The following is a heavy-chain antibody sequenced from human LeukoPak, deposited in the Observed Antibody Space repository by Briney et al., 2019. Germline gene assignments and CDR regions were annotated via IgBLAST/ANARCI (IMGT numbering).Heavy chain of an antibody. CDR1: GFTFSSYA. CDR2: ISGSGGST. CDR3: AKRIVGATNFMDY. D-gene: IGHD1-26*01. J-gene: IGHJ4*02. V-gene: IGHV3-23*01. Sequence: GGSLRLSCAASGFTFSSYAMSWVHQAPGKGLEWVSAISGSGGSTYYADSVKGRFTISRDNSKNTLYLQMNSLRAEDTAVYYCAKRIVGATNFMDYWGQGTLVTVSS.